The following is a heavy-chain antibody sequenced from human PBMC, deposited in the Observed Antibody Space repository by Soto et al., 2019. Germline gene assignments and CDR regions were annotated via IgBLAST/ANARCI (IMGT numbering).Heavy chain of an antibody. V-gene: IGHV4-39*01. CDR1: GGSISSSSYY. CDR3: ARHAPKIGYSSSYYFDY. D-gene: IGHD6-6*01. Sequence: SETLSLTCTVSGGSISSSSYYWGWIRQPPGKGLEWIGSIYYSGSTYYNPSLKSRVTISVDTSKNQFSLKLSSVTAADTAVYYCARHAPKIGYSSSYYFDYLGQGTLVTVSS. CDR2: IYYSGST. J-gene: IGHJ4*02.